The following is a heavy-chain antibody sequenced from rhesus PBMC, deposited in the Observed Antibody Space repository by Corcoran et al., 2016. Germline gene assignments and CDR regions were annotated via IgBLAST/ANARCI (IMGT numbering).Heavy chain of an antibody. Sequence: QLQLQESGPGLVKPSETLSVTCAVSGGSISSSYWSWIRQAPGKGLEWIGDIYGSGSSTNSNPSIKSRVTLSVDTSKNQLSLKLSAVAAADTAVYCCARGGSSYGGFDYWGQGVLVTVSS. J-gene: IGHJ4*01. CDR2: IYGSGSST. CDR1: GGSISSSY. V-gene: IGHV4-169*01. D-gene: IGHD4-29*01. CDR3: ARGGSSYGGFDY.